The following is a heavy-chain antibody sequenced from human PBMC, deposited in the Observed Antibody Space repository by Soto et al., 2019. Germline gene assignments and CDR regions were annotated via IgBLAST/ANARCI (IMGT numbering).Heavy chain of an antibody. V-gene: IGHV3-15*07. D-gene: IGHD3-22*01. CDR2: IKSKTDGGTT. J-gene: IGHJ4*02. CDR3: TTDQDASGYYSFDY. Sequence: SVSNAWMTWVRQAPGKGLEWVSRIKSKTDGGTTDYAAPVKGRFTISRDDSTNTLYLQVNSLETEDTAVYYCTTDQDASGYYSFDYWGQGTLVTVSS. CDR1: SVSNAW.